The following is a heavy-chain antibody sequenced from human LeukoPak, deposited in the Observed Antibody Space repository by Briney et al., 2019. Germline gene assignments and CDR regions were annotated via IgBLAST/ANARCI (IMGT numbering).Heavy chain of an antibody. CDR3: ARAVGVGGTVDY. D-gene: IGHD2-15*01. Sequence: SETLSLTCTVSGGSISSYYWTWIRQPPGKGLEGIGYIYHSGSTNYNPSLKSRVTMSVDTSKNQFSLKLSSVTAADTAVYYCARAVGVGGTVDYWGQGTLVTVSS. V-gene: IGHV4-59*01. CDR1: GGSISSYY. J-gene: IGHJ4*02. CDR2: IYHSGST.